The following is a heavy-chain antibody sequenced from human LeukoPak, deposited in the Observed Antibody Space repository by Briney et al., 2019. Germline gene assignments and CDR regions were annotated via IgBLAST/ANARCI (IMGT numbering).Heavy chain of an antibody. D-gene: IGHD3-3*01. CDR2: INHSGST. CDR3: ARWRGWFDP. CDR1: GGSFSVYY. J-gene: IGHJ5*02. V-gene: IGHV4-34*01. Sequence: SETLSLTCAVYGGSFSVYYWYWIRQPPGKGLEWIGEINHSGSTNYNPSLKSRVTISVDTSKNQFSLKLSSVTAADTAVYYCARWRGWFDPWGQGTLVTVSS.